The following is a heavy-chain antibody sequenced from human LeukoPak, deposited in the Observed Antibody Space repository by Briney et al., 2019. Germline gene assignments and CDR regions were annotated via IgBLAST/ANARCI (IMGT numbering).Heavy chain of an antibody. CDR2: INPNSGGT. D-gene: IGHD2/OR15-2a*01. V-gene: IGHV1-2*06. J-gene: IGHJ6*02. Sequence: GASVKVSCKASGYTFTGYYMHWVRQAPGQGLEWMGRINPNSGGTNYAQKFQGRVTMTRDTSINTAYMELSRLRSDDTAVDYCARPLGVIADYYYAMDVWGQGTTVTVSS. CDR3: ARPLGVIADYYYAMDV. CDR1: GYTFTGYY.